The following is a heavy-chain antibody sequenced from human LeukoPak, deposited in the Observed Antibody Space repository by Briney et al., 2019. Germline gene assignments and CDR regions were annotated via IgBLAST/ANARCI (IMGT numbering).Heavy chain of an antibody. D-gene: IGHD3-10*01. J-gene: IGHJ4*02. CDR2: IKSKTDGGTT. Sequence: GGSLRLSCAASGFTFSNAWVSWVRQAPGKGLEWVGRIKSKTDGGTTDYAAPVKGRFTISRDDSKNTLYLQMSSLKIEDTAVYYCTTEGNYGHFDYWGQGTLVTVSS. CDR3: TTEGNYGHFDY. CDR1: GFTFSNAW. V-gene: IGHV3-15*01.